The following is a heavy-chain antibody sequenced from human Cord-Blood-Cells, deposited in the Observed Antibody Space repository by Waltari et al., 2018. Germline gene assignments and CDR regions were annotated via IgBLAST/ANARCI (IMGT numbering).Heavy chain of an antibody. J-gene: IGHJ6*02. CDR1: GGSISSSSYY. V-gene: IGHV4-39*01. D-gene: IGHD6-13*01. CDR2: IYYSGST. Sequence: QLQLQESGPGLVKPSETLSLTCTVSGGSISSSSYYWGWIRQPPGKGLEWIGSIYYSGSTYYNPSLKSRVTISVDTSKNQFSLKLSSVTAADTAAYYCARKSSSWYYYYYGMDVWGQGTTVTVSS. CDR3: ARKSSSWYYYYYGMDV.